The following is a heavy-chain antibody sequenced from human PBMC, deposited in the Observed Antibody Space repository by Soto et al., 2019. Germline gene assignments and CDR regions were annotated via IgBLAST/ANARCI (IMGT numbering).Heavy chain of an antibody. CDR2: SYYSGIT. Sequence: EAPALTCTVSGASISSSYWSWIRQSPGKGLEWIGYSYYSGITKYNPSLKSRVTISVATSKNQFSLKVSSVTAADTAVYYCARGYDDSNGQSNTFDIWGQGTMVTVSS. CDR1: GASISSSY. J-gene: IGHJ3*02. D-gene: IGHD3-22*01. CDR3: ARGYDDSNGQSNTFDI. V-gene: IGHV4-59*01.